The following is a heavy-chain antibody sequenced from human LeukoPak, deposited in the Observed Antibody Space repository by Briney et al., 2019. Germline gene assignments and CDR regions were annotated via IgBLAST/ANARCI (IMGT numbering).Heavy chain of an antibody. J-gene: IGHJ4*02. V-gene: IGHV1-2*02. CDR1: GYTFTCYY. Sequence: ASVKVSCKASGYTFTCYYMHWVRQAPGQGLEWMGWINPNSGGTSYAQKFQGRVTMTRDTSISTAYMELSRLRSDDTAVYYCARDTWNDLHYFDYWGQGTLVTVSS. D-gene: IGHD1-1*01. CDR3: ARDTWNDLHYFDY. CDR2: INPNSGGT.